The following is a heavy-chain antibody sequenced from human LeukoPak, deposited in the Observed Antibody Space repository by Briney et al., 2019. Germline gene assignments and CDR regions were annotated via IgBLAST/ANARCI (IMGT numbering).Heavy chain of an antibody. CDR1: GGSISNGGYY. V-gene: IGHV4-31*03. D-gene: IGHD1-26*01. CDR3: ARAPTYSGSHY. CDR2: IYYSGST. Sequence: PSETLSLTCTVSGGSISNGGYYWSWIRQHPGKGLEWIGYIYYSGSTYYNPSLKSRVNIPVDTSKNQFSLKLNSVTAADTAVYYCARAPTYSGSHYWGQGTLVTVSS. J-gene: IGHJ4*02.